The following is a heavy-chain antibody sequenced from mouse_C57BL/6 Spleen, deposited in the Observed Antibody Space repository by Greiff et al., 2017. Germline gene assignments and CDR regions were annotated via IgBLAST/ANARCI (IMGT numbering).Heavy chain of an antibody. CDR3: ARSSVQYYFDY. CDR1: GYTFTSYG. Sequence: VMLVESGAELARPGASVKLSCKASGYTFTSYGISWVKQRTGQGLEWIGEIYPRSGNTYYNEKFKGKATLTADKSSSTAYMELRSLTSEDSAVYFCARSSVQYYFDYWGQGTTLTVSS. D-gene: IGHD1-1*01. CDR2: IYPRSGNT. J-gene: IGHJ2*01. V-gene: IGHV1-81*01.